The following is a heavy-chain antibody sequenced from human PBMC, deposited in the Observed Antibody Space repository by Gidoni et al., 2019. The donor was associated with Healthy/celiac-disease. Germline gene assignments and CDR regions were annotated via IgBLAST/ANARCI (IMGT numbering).Heavy chain of an antibody. J-gene: IGHJ6*02. CDR2: ISWNSGSI. CDR1: GFTFDHYA. V-gene: IGHV3-9*01. Sequence: EVQLVESGGGLVQPGRSLRLSCAASGFTFDHYAMHWVRQAPGKGLEWVSGISWNSGSIGYADSVKGRFTISRDNAKNSLYLQMNSLRAEDTALYYCAKGPVPHYYYYGMDVWGQGTTVTVSS. D-gene: IGHD3-10*01. CDR3: AKGPVPHYYYYGMDV.